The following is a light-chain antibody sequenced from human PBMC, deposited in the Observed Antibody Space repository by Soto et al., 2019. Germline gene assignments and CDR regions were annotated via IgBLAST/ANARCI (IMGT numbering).Light chain of an antibody. CDR1: SSDVGGYNY. J-gene: IGLJ2*01. V-gene: IGLV2-8*01. Sequence: QSALTQPPSASGSPRQSVTISCTGTSSDVGGYNYVSWYQQHPGKAPKLMIYEVSKRPSGVPDRFSGSKSGNTASLTVSGLQAEDEADYYCSSYAGSNNFEVFGGGTKLTVL. CDR2: EVS. CDR3: SSYAGSNNFEV.